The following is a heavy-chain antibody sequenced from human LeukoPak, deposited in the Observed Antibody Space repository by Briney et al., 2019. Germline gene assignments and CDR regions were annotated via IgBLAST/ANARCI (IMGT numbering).Heavy chain of an antibody. CDR2: ISGSGGST. D-gene: IGHD6-19*01. CDR3: AKARQPAEAGSIGY. V-gene: IGHV3-23*01. Sequence: GGSLRLSCAASGFTFSSYAMSWVRQAPGKGLEWVSAISGSGGSTYYADSVKGRFTISRDNSKNTLYLQMNSLRAEDTAVYYCAKARQPAEAGSIGYWGQGTLVTVSS. J-gene: IGHJ4*02. CDR1: GFTFSSYA.